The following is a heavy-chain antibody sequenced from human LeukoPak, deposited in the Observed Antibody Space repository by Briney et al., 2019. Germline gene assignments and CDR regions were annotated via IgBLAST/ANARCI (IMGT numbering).Heavy chain of an antibody. Sequence: GGSLRLSCAASGFTFSSYGMHWVRQAPGKGLEWVAVMSFDGSSEYYADSVQGRFTVARDNSKNTMYLQMNSLRAEDTAVYYCARVFSSGWFHYWGQGTLVTVSS. CDR3: ARVFSSGWFHY. J-gene: IGHJ4*02. D-gene: IGHD6-19*01. CDR2: MSFDGSSE. CDR1: GFTFSSYG. V-gene: IGHV3-30*03.